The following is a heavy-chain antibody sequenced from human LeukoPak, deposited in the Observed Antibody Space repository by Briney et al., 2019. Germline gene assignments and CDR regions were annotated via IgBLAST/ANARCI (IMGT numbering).Heavy chain of an antibody. Sequence: PSETLSLTCAVYGGSFSGYYWSWIRQPPGKGLEWIGEINHSGSTNYNPSLKSRVTISVDTSKIQFSLKLSSVTAADTAVYYCARGTVAGRRGDFQHWGQGILVTVSS. J-gene: IGHJ1*01. CDR3: ARGTVAGRRGDFQH. CDR2: INHSGST. D-gene: IGHD6-19*01. CDR1: GGSFSGYY. V-gene: IGHV4-34*01.